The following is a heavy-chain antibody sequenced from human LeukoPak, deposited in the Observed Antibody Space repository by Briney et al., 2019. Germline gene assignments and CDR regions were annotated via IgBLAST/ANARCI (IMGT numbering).Heavy chain of an antibody. CDR1: GGSFSGYY. CDR2: INHSGST. CDR3: ARRPRWVPAAMGLKRRRLDYFDY. V-gene: IGHV4-34*01. J-gene: IGHJ4*02. Sequence: SETLSLTCAVYGGSFSGYYWSWIRQPPGKGLEWIGEINHSGSTNYNPSLKSRVTISVDTSKNQFSLKLSSVTAADTAVYYCARRPRWVPAAMGLKRRRLDYFDYWGQGTLVTVAT. D-gene: IGHD2-2*01.